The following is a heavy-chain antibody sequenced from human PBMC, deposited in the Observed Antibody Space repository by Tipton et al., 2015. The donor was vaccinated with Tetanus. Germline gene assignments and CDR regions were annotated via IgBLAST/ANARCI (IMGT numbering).Heavy chain of an antibody. Sequence: GSLRLSCAASGFTFSGYSMNWVRQAPGKGLEWVSSISSSSSYIYYADSVKGRFTISRDNAKNSLYLQMNSLRAEDTAVYYCAGYCSSTSCYTTTFDYWGQGTLVTVSS. J-gene: IGHJ4*02. CDR2: ISSSSSYI. CDR3: AGYCSSTSCYTTTFDY. D-gene: IGHD2-2*02. V-gene: IGHV3-21*01. CDR1: GFTFSGYS.